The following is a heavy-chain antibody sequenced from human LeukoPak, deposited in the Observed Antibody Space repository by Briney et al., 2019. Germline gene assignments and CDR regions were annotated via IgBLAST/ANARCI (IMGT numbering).Heavy chain of an antibody. D-gene: IGHD2-15*01. V-gene: IGHV3-7*01. CDR2: IKADGSEK. J-gene: IGHJ4*02. Sequence: GGSLRLSCAASGFTFGSYWMSWVRQAPGKGLEWVANIKADGSEKYYVDSVKGRFTISRDNAENSLYLQMNCLRAEDTAVYYCARDGGSGNPGADYWGQGTLVTVSS. CDR3: ARDGGSGNPGADY. CDR1: GFTFGSYW.